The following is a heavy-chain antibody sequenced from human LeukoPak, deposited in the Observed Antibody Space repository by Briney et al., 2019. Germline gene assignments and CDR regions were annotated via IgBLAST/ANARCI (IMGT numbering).Heavy chain of an antibody. V-gene: IGHV3-7*04. CDR1: GFTFSRYW. CDR2: IKQDGSEK. J-gene: IGHJ4*02. CDR3: ARGIGYSGFIH. Sequence: PGGSLRLSCAASGFTFSRYWMSWVRQTPGKGLEWVANIKQDGSEKYYVDSVKGRFTISRDNAKNSLYLQMNSLRAEDTAVYYCARGIGYSGFIHWGQGTLVSVSS. D-gene: IGHD5-12*01.